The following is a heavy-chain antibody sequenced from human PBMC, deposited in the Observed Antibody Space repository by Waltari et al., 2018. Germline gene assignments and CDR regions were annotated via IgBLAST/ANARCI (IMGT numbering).Heavy chain of an antibody. D-gene: IGHD6-13*01. V-gene: IGHV4-59*11. CDR1: GGSISSHY. Sequence: QLQLQESGPGLVKPSETLSLTCTVSGGSISSHYWSWIRQPPGKGLEWIGYIYYSGSTNYNPSLKSRVTISVDTSKNQFSLKLSSVTAADTAVYYCARVEQQLAIFDYWGQGTLVTVSS. CDR2: IYYSGST. CDR3: ARVEQQLAIFDY. J-gene: IGHJ4*02.